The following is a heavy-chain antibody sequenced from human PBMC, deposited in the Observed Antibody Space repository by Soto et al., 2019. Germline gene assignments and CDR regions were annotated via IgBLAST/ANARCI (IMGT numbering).Heavy chain of an antibody. D-gene: IGHD6-19*01. J-gene: IGHJ4*02. CDR2: IDDSGKV. CDR1: GGSISGSPYH. Sequence: SETLSLTCTVSGGSISGSPYHWVWIRHPPGKGLEWIGSIDDSGKVYYNPSLTGRATLLVDTSKNRFSLNLNSVTAADTAVYYCAIPPPIEVAGPDYWGQGTLVTVSS. V-gene: IGHV4-39*02. CDR3: AIPPPIEVAGPDY.